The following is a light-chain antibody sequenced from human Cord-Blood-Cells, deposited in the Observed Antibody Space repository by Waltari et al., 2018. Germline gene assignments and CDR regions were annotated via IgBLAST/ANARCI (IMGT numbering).Light chain of an antibody. CDR2: AAS. V-gene: IGKV1-39*01. CDR1: QSISSY. J-gene: IGKJ2*01. Sequence: DIQMTQSPSSLSASVGDRVTITCRASQSISSYLTWYQQKPGKAPKLLIYAASSLQSGVPSRFSGSGSGTDFTRTISSLQPEDFATYYCQQSYSTPRTFGQGTKLEIK. CDR3: QQSYSTPRT.